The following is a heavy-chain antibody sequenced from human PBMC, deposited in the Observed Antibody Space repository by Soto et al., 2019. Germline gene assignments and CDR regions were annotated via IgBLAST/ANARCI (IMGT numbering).Heavy chain of an antibody. J-gene: IGHJ4*02. CDR1: GFTFSSYP. Sequence: EVQVLESGGRLVQPGGSLRLSCTASGFTFSSYPMSWVRQAPGKGLEWVSTISDSGGSTFYADSVKGRFTIARDSSNNTLYLQMNSLRAEDTDVDYCAKARGSVWYYIFDYWGQGTLVTVSS. D-gene: IGHD6-19*01. V-gene: IGHV3-23*01. CDR3: AKARGSVWYYIFDY. CDR2: ISDSGGST.